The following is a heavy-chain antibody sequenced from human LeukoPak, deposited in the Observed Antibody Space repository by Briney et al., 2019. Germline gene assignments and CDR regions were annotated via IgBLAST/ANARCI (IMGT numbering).Heavy chain of an antibody. J-gene: IGHJ6*03. CDR2: MNPNSGNT. V-gene: IGHV1-8*01. D-gene: IGHD6-13*01. Sequence: ASVKVSCKAAGYTFISYDINWVRQATGQGLEWMGWMNPNSGNTNYAQKLQGRVTMTTDTSTSTAYMELRSLRSDDTAVHYCARGGGSWYLSHYYYYYYMDVWGKGTTVTVSS. CDR1: GYTFISYD. CDR3: ARGGGSWYLSHYYYYYYMDV.